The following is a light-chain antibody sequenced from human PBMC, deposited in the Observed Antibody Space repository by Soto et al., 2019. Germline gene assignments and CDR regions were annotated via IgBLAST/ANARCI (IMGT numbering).Light chain of an antibody. CDR1: QSVSSSY. V-gene: IGKV3-20*01. Sequence: EIVLTQSPGTLSLSPGERATLSCRASQSVSSSYLAWYQQKPGQAPRLLIYGASSRATGIPDRFSGSGSGTDFTLTIRRLEPEDFALYYCQQYGSSPITFGQGTR. J-gene: IGKJ5*01. CDR2: GAS. CDR3: QQYGSSPIT.